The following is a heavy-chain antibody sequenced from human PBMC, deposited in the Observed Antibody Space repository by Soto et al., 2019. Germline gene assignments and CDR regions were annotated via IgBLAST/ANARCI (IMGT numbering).Heavy chain of an antibody. CDR3: ARVTCSGGSCYSRVLDY. Sequence: LRLSSPDSGFTFSKYAMHWVRHAPVKGLEWVAVISYDGSNKYYADSVKGRFTISRDNSKNTLYLQMNSLRAEDTAVCYCARVTCSGGSCYSRVLDYWGQGTLVTGSS. D-gene: IGHD2-15*01. J-gene: IGHJ4*02. V-gene: IGHV3-30-3*01. CDR1: GFTFSKYA. CDR2: ISYDGSNK.